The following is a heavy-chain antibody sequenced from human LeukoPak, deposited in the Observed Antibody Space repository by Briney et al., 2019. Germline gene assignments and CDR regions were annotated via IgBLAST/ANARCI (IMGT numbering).Heavy chain of an antibody. CDR1: GFTFSSYE. CDR2: ISSSGSTI. J-gene: IGHJ5*02. CDR3: VRDRSGGCFDP. D-gene: IGHD1-26*01. V-gene: IGHV3-48*03. Sequence: GGSLRLSCAASGFTFSSYELHWVRQAPGKGLEWVSYISSSGSTIYYADSVKGRFTISRGNAKNSLYLQMNSLRAEDTAVYYCVRDRSGGCFDPWGQGTLVTVSS.